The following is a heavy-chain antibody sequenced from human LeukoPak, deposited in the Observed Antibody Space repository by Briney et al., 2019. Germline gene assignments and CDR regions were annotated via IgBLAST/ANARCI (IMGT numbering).Heavy chain of an antibody. Sequence: ASVNVSCKASGYTFTSYGISWVRQAPGQGLEWMGWISAYNGNTNYAQKLQGRVTMTTDTSTSTAYMELRSLRSDDTAVYYCARDPGYCSGGSCYGDYWGQGTLVTVSS. J-gene: IGHJ4*02. CDR3: ARDPGYCSGGSCYGDY. CDR2: ISAYNGNT. D-gene: IGHD2-15*01. V-gene: IGHV1-18*01. CDR1: GYTFTSYG.